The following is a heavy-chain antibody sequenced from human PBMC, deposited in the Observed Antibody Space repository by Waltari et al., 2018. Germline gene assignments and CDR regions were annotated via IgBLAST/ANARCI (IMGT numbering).Heavy chain of an antibody. V-gene: IGHV4-39*07. J-gene: IGHJ4*02. CDR3: ARDGEEYYYDSSGYYYDY. CDR1: GGSISSSSYY. CDR2: IYYSGST. Sequence: QLQLQESGPGLVKPSETLSLTCTVSGGSISSSSYYWGWIRQPPGKGLEWIGSIYYSGSTYYNPSLKSRVTISVDTSKNQFSLKLSSVTAADTAVYYCARDGEEYYYDSSGYYYDYWGQGTLVTVSS. D-gene: IGHD3-22*01.